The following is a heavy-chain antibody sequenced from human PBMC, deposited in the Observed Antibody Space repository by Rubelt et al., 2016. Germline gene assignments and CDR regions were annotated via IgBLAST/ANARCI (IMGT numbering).Heavy chain of an antibody. Sequence: QVQLQQWGAGLLKPSETLSLTCAVYGGSFSGYYWSWIRQPPGKGLEWIGEINHSGSTNYNPVFKGPGTISEDTSKNQVYLKLSTGTAEDTAVYYSARRGLIGVVPAAGFDPWGQGTLVTVSS. CDR3: ARRGLIGVVPAAGFDP. CDR2: INHSGST. CDR1: GGSFSGYY. V-gene: IGHV4-34*01. D-gene: IGHD2-2*01. J-gene: IGHJ5*02.